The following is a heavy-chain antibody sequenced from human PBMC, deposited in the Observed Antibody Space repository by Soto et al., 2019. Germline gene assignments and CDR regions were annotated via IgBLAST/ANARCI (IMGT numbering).Heavy chain of an antibody. J-gene: IGHJ4*02. V-gene: IGHV4-61*01. CDR1: GGSVSSGSYY. D-gene: IGHD3-22*01. Sequence: SETLSLTCTVSGGSVSSGSYYWSWIRQPPGKGLEWIGYIYYSGSTNYNPSLKSRVTISVDTSKNQFSLKLSSVTAADTAVYYCARLYGIVVPEAVYFDYWGQGTLVTVSS. CDR3: ARLYGIVVPEAVYFDY. CDR2: IYYSGST.